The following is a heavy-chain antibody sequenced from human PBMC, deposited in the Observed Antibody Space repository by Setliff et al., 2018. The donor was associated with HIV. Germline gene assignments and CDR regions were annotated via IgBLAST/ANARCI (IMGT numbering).Heavy chain of an antibody. CDR1: GFTFSSYS. J-gene: IGHJ6*02. D-gene: IGHD3-9*01. Sequence: PGGSLRLSCAASGFTFSSYSMNWVRQAPGKGLEWVASISSSGAHIFSADSLKGRFSISRDNGRNSLYLQMNSLRAEDTAVYYCARGARLQYFDWPSYAMDVWGQGTTVTVSS. V-gene: IGHV3-21*06. CDR2: ISSSGAHI. CDR3: ARGARLQYFDWPSYAMDV.